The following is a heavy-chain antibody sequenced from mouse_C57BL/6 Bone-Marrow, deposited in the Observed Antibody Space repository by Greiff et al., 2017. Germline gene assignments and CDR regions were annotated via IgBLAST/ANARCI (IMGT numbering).Heavy chain of an antibody. CDR3: AREGYGYYDWYFDV. CDR2: LYPRDGST. V-gene: IGHV1-85*01. D-gene: IGHD2-3*01. J-gene: IGHJ1*03. CDR1: GYTFTSYD. Sequence: VMLVESGPELVKPGASVKLSCKASGYTFTSYDINWVKQRPGQGLEWIGWLYPRDGSTKYNEKFKGKATLTVDTSSSTAYMELHSLTSEDSAVYFCAREGYGYYDWYFDVWGTGTTVTVSS.